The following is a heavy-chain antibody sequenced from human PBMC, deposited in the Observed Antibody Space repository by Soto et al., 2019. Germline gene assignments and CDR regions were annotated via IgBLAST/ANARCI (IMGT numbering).Heavy chain of an antibody. D-gene: IGHD3-3*01. J-gene: IGHJ4*02. V-gene: IGHV3-30*18. CDR2: ISYDGSNK. CDR1: GFTFSSYG. CDR3: AKDLLENDFWEGHFDY. Sequence: QVQLVESGGGVVQPGRSLRLSCAASGFTFSSYGMHWVRQAPGKGLEWVAVISYDGSNKYYADSVKGRFTISRDNSKNTLYLHMNSLRAEETAVYYCAKDLLENDFWEGHFDYWGQGTLVTVSS.